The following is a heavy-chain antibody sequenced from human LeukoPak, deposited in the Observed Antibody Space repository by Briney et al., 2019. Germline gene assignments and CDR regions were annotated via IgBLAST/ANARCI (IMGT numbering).Heavy chain of an antibody. D-gene: IGHD2-15*01. J-gene: IGHJ4*02. CDR3: ARTVCSGGSCYFSPQHMFDY. CDR2: IIPILGIA. CDR1: GYTFTGYY. V-gene: IGHV1-69*02. Sequence: SVKVSCKASGYTFTGYYMRWVRQAPGQGLEWMGRIIPILGIANYAQKFQGRVTITADKSTSTAYMELSSLRSEDTAVYYCARTVCSGGSCYFSPQHMFDYWGQGALVTVSS.